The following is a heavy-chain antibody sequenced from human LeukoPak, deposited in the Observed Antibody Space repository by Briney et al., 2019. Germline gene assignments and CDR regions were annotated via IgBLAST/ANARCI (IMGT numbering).Heavy chain of an antibody. V-gene: IGHV3-23*01. CDR3: ARDGYCGGDCYPLWYYYYGMDV. CDR1: GFTFSSYG. D-gene: IGHD2-21*02. J-gene: IGHJ6*02. Sequence: GGSLRLSCAASGFTFSSYGMNWVRQAPGKGLEWVSGKGLEWVSVISGSGEIPYYADSVKGRFTISRDNSKNTLYLQMNSLRAEDTAVYYCARDGYCGGDCYPLWYYYYGMDVWGQGTTVTVSS. CDR2: ISGSGEIP.